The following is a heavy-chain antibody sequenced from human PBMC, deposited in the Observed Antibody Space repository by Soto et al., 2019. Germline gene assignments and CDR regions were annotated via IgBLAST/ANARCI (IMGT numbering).Heavy chain of an antibody. D-gene: IGHD3-3*01. CDR1: GGTFSSYA. V-gene: IGHV1-69*12. CDR3: ARGGLRFLEGHGMDV. Sequence: QVRLVQSGAEVKKPGSSVKVSCKASGGTFSSYAISWVRQAPGQGLEWMGGIIPIFGTANYAQKFQGRVTLTADESTSTAYIELSSLRSEHTAVYYCARGGLRFLEGHGMDVWGQGTTVTVSS. J-gene: IGHJ6*02. CDR2: IIPIFGTA.